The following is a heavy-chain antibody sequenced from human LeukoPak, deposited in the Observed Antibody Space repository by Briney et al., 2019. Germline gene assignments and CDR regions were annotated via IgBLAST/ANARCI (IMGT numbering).Heavy chain of an antibody. CDR2: ISYDGSNK. D-gene: IGHD3-16*01. CDR3: ARVDSNHEVLGDFDY. J-gene: IGHJ4*02. Sequence: PGGSLRLSCAASGFTFSSYAMHWVRQAPGKGLEWVAVISYDGSNKYYADSVKGRFTISRDNSKNTLYLQMNSLRAEDTAVNYCARVDSNHEVLGDFDYWGQGTLVTVSS. V-gene: IGHV3-30-3*01. CDR1: GFTFSSYA.